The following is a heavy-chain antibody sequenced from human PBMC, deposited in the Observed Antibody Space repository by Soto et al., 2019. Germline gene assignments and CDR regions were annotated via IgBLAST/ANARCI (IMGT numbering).Heavy chain of an antibody. CDR3: ARDSGTYYFDD. Sequence: GGSLRLSCAASGFTFSSYGMHWVRQAPGKGLEWVAVISYDGSNKYYADSVKGRFTISRDNSKNTLYLQMNSLRAEDTAAYYCARDSGTYYFDDWGPGTLVTVSS. D-gene: IGHD1-26*01. V-gene: IGHV3-30*03. CDR2: ISYDGSNK. J-gene: IGHJ4*02. CDR1: GFTFSSYG.